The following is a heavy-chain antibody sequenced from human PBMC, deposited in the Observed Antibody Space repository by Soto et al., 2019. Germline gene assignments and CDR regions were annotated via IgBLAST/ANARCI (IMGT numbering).Heavy chain of an antibody. CDR2: ISSSSSYI. D-gene: IGHD3-9*01. Sequence: PGGSLRLSCAASGFTFSSYSMNWVRQAPGKGLEWVSSISSSSSYIYYADSVKGRLTISRDNAKNSLYLQMNSLRAEDTAVYYCARDTISAVAEGYFDYWGQGTLVTVSS. CDR1: GFTFSSYS. V-gene: IGHV3-21*01. CDR3: ARDTISAVAEGYFDY. J-gene: IGHJ4*02.